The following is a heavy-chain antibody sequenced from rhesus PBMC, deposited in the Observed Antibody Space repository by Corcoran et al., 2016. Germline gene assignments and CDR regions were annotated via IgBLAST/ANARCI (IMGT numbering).Heavy chain of an antibody. CDR1: GGPISGYSH. J-gene: IGHJ4*01. CDR2: IYGSGGSN. D-gene: IGHD3-28*01. Sequence: QVQLLESGPGLVKPSETLSLPCAVSGGPISGYSHWSWIRQPPGKGLEWIGSIYGSGGSNYLNTCLKSRVTLSVDTYKNQFSLKRSSVTAADTAVDYCASDGTDYYDRGYSFYYFDYWGQGVLVTVSS. V-gene: IGHV4S14*01. CDR3: ASDGTDYYDRGYSFYYFDY.